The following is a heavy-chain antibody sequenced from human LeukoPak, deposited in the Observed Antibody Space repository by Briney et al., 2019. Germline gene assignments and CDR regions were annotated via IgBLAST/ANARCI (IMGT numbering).Heavy chain of an antibody. CDR1: GGSISSGGYY. D-gene: IGHD3-3*01. J-gene: IGHJ4*02. Sequence: SETLSLTCTVSGGSISSGGYYWSWIRQHPGKGLEWIGYIYYSGSTYYNPSLKSRVTISVDTSKNQFSLKLSSVTAADTAAYYCARGLITIFGVMKFDYWGQGTLVTVSS. CDR2: IYYSGST. CDR3: ARGLITIFGVMKFDY. V-gene: IGHV4-31*03.